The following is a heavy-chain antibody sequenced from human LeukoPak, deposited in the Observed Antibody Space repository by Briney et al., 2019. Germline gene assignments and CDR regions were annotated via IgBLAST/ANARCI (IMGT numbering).Heavy chain of an antibody. CDR2: ISSSGSTI. J-gene: IGHJ4*02. D-gene: IGHD5-18*01. CDR1: GFTFSSYE. Sequence: GGSLRLSCAASGFTFSSYEMNWVRQAPGKGLEWVSYISSSGSTIYYADSVKGRFTISRDIAKNSLYLQMNSLRAEDTAVYYCARDLVDTTMWGFDYWGQGTLVTVSS. CDR3: ARDLVDTTMWGFDY. V-gene: IGHV3-48*03.